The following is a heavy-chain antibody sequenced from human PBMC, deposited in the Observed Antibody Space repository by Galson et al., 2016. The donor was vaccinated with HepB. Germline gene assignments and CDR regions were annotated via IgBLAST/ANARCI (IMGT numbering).Heavy chain of an antibody. CDR2: ISYDGSNK. CDR1: GFTFTTHG. J-gene: IGHJ6*02. Sequence: SLRLSCAASGFTFTTHGMHWVRQAPGKGLEWVAAISYDGSNKYYADSVKGRFTISRDNSKNTLYLQMNSLRADDMAVYYCAKGPTSYFYGMDVWGQGTTVTVSS. V-gene: IGHV3-30*18. CDR3: AKGPTSYFYGMDV.